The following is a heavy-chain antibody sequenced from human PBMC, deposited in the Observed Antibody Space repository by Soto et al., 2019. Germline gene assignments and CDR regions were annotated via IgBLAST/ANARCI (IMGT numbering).Heavy chain of an antibody. V-gene: IGHV3-30*18. CDR1: GFTFSSYG. D-gene: IGHD3-10*01. CDR2: ISYDGSNK. CDR3: AKGVEDLYYYGSGSHYGDYFDY. Sequence: GGSLRLSCAASGFTFSSYGMHWVRQAPGKGLEWVAVISYDGSNKYYADSVKGRFTISRDNSKNTLYLQMNSLRAEDTAVYYCAKGVEDLYYYGSGSHYGDYFDYWGQGTLVTVSS. J-gene: IGHJ4*02.